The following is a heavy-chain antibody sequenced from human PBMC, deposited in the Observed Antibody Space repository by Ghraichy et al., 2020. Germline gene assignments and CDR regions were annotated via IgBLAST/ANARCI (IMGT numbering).Heavy chain of an antibody. J-gene: IGHJ4*02. CDR1: GFSLSTSGVG. D-gene: IGHD6-19*01. CDR3: AHADHPLSRYSSGWYGTFDY. CDR2: IYWDDDK. V-gene: IGHV2-5*02. Sequence: SGPTLVKPTQTLTLTCTFSGFSLSTSGVGVGWIRQPPGKALEWLALIYWDDDKRYSPSLKSRLTITKDTSKNQVVLTMTNMDPVDTATYYCAHADHPLSRYSSGWYGTFDYWGQGTLVTVSS.